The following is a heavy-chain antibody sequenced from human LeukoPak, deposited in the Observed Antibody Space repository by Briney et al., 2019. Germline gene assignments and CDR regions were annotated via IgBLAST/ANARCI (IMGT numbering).Heavy chain of an antibody. V-gene: IGHV1-2*02. D-gene: IGHD3-22*01. CDR3: ARDLTYYYDSSGYTADY. J-gene: IGHJ4*02. Sequence: ASVKVSCKASGYTFTGYYMHWVRQAPGPGLEWMGWINPNSGGTNYAQKFQGSVTMTRDTSISTAYMEMSRLRSDDTAVYYCARDLTYYYDSSGYTADYWGQGTLVTVSS. CDR1: GYTFTGYY. CDR2: INPNSGGT.